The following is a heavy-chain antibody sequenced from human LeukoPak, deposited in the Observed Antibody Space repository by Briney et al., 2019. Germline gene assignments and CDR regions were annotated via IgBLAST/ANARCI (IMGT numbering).Heavy chain of an antibody. J-gene: IGHJ6*03. CDR1: VYTFTSHG. CDR3: ARGLGWLYYYYYMDV. D-gene: IGHD5-12*01. Sequence: ASVTVSFTGSVYTFTSHGFNWGWHATGQGLGWVGWMNPNSGSTGYAQQFQGRVTLTRNTSISTAYMELSSLRSEDTAVYFCARGLGWLYYYYYMDVWGKGTTVTVSS. V-gene: IGHV1-8*03. CDR2: MNPNSGST.